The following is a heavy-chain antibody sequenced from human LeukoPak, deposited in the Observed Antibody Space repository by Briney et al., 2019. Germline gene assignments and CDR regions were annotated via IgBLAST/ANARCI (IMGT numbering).Heavy chain of an antibody. D-gene: IGHD3-22*01. J-gene: IGHJ3*02. CDR3: ARMLTYYYDSSGWAFDI. V-gene: IGHV3-7*01. Sequence: GGSLRLSCAASGFTFSSYAMSWVRQAPGKGLEWVANIKQDGSQKYYVDSVKGRFTISRDNAKNSLYLQMNSLRAEDTAVYYCARMLTYYYDSSGWAFDIWGQGTMVTVSS. CDR1: GFTFSSYA. CDR2: IKQDGSQK.